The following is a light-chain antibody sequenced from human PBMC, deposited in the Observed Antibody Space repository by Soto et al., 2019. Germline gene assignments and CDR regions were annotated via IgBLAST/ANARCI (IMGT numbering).Light chain of an antibody. V-gene: IGLV3-21*02. CDR1: NIGSKS. Sequence: SYKLTQPPSVSVAPGQTAKMTCGGNNIGSKSVHWYQQKPGQAPVMVVYDDGDRPSGIPERFSGSNSGNTATLTVSRVEAGDEADYYCQVWDRSSAIFGGGTKLTVL. J-gene: IGLJ2*01. CDR2: DDG. CDR3: QVWDRSSAI.